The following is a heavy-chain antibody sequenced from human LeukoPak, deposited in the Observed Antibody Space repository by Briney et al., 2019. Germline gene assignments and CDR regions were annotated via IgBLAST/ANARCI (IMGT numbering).Heavy chain of an antibody. D-gene: IGHD3-22*01. CDR2: IGGSGGST. CDR1: GFTSSNYG. CDR3: ARDSTGYYYLDY. J-gene: IGHJ4*02. Sequence: GGSLRLSCAASGFTSSNYGMSWVRQAPGKGLEWVSAIGGSGGSTYYADSVKGRFTISRDTSKNTLYLQMNSLRAEDTAVCYCARDSTGYYYLDYWGQGTLVTVSS. V-gene: IGHV3-23*01.